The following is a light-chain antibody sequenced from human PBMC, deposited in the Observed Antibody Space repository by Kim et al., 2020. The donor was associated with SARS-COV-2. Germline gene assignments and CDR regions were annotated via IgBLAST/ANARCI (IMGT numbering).Light chain of an antibody. V-gene: IGKV3-20*01. CDR3: QQYGSSPLT. CDR1: QSVSRSY. CDR2: GAS. J-gene: IGKJ4*01. Sequence: SPGERATRSCRASQSVSRSYLAWYQQKPGQAPRLLIYGASSRATGIPDRFSGSGSGTDFTLTISRLEPEDFAVYYCQQYGSSPLTFGGGTKVDIK.